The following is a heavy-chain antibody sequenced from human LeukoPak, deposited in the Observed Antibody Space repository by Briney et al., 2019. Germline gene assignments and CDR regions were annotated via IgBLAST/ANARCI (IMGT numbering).Heavy chain of an antibody. Sequence: GGSLRLSCAASGFTFSSYSINRVRQAPGKGLEWVSSISSTSSYIYYADSVKGRFTISRDNTKNSLYLQMNSLRAEDTAVHYCARVVGYYYYMDVWGKGTTVTVSS. CDR2: ISSTSSYI. CDR3: ARVVGYYYYMDV. J-gene: IGHJ6*03. D-gene: IGHD1-26*01. V-gene: IGHV3-21*01. CDR1: GFTFSSYS.